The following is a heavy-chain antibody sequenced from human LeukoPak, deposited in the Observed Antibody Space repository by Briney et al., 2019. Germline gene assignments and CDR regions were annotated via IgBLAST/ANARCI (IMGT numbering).Heavy chain of an antibody. CDR2: IKKDASEK. CDR1: GFTFSSYW. D-gene: IGHD3-10*01. V-gene: IGHV3-7*01. Sequence: PGGSLRLSCAASGFTFSSYWMSWIRQAPGKGLEWVANIKKDASEKHYVDSVKGRLTISRDNAKNSLYLQMNSLRAEDTAVYYCVGGPGYWGQGVLVTVSS. CDR3: VGGPGY. J-gene: IGHJ4*02.